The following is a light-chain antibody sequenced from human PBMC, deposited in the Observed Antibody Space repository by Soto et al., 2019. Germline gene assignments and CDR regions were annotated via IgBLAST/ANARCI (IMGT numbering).Light chain of an antibody. V-gene: IGKV1-5*03. J-gene: IGKJ1*01. CDR3: QQYNSYPWK. CDR2: KAS. Sequence: DIQMTQSHSTLSASVVGRVTITCRASQSISSWLAWYQQKPGKAPKLLIYKASTLESGVPSNFSGSGSGTEFTLTISSLQPEDFATYYCQQYNSYPWKCGQGTKVDIK. CDR1: QSISSW.